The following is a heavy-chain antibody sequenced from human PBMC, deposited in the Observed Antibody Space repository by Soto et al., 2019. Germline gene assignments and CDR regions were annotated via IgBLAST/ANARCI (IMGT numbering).Heavy chain of an antibody. CDR1: GFTFSNAW. CDR3: TTTGTIDY. D-gene: IGHD1-1*01. J-gene: IGHJ4*02. V-gene: IGHV3-15*01. CDR2: IKSNSDGGTT. Sequence: EVQLVESGGGLVKPGGSLRLSCVASGFTFSNAWMTWVRQAPGKGLEWVGRIKSNSDGGTTYYAAPVEGRFTISRDDSTNTVFLQMNSLKTEDKAVYYCTTTGTIDYWGQGTLVTVSS.